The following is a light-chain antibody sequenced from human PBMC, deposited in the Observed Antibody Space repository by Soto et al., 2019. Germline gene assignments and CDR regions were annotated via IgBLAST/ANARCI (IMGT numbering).Light chain of an antibody. V-gene: IGKV1-5*01. CDR1: QSISSW. CDR3: QQYNSYWT. CDR2: DAS. Sequence: DIKMTPSAASLSATVGDTVTDTFRASQSISSWLAWYQQKPGKAPKLLIYDASSLESGVPSSFSGSGSGTEFTLTISILQPDDFATYYCQQYNSYWTFGQGTKVDIK. J-gene: IGKJ1*01.